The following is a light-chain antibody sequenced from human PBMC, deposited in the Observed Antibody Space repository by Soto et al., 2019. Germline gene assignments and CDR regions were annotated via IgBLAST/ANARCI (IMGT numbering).Light chain of an antibody. CDR1: QSLLHSNGYNY. CDR3: MQRLHTPWM. J-gene: IGKJ1*01. V-gene: IGKV2-28*01. Sequence: DIVMTQSPLSLPVTPGEPASISCRSSQSLLHSNGYNYLDWYLQKSGQSPQLLIYLGSTRAAGVPDRCNGGGYGTDFTLKIRRVEAEDVGDYYCMQRLHTPWMFGKGNNVEIK. CDR2: LGS.